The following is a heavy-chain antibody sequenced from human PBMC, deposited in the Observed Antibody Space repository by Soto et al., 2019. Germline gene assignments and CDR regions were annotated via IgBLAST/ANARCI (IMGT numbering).Heavy chain of an antibody. CDR2: IKGDGSAK. D-gene: IGHD6-25*01. J-gene: IGHJ3*02. CDR1: GFTFGNYW. Sequence: EVQLVESGGGLVQPGGSLRLSCAASGFTFGNYWMTWVRQAPGKGLEWVANIKGDGSAKSYLDSVRGRFTVSRDNAENSLLLQMNILRAENTALYYCARDVTPGSSGYYLAAFDIWGQGTMVTVS. CDR3: ARDVTPGSSGYYLAAFDI. V-gene: IGHV3-7*05.